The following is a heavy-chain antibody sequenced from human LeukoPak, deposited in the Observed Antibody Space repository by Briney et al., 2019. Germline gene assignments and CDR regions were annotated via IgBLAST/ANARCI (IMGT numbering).Heavy chain of an antibody. CDR1: GGSISSYY. CDR2: IYYSGST. J-gene: IGHJ4*02. V-gene: IGHV4-39*01. Sequence: SETLSLTCTVSGGSISSYYWGWIRQPPGKGLEWIGSIYYSGSTYYNPSLKSRVTISVDTSKNQFSLRLNSVTAADTAMCYCAKSGGYGLIDYWGQGTLVTVSS. D-gene: IGHD1-26*01. CDR3: AKSGGYGLIDY.